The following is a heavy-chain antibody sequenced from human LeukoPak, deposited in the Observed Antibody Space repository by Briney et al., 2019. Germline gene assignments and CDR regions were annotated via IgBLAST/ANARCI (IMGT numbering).Heavy chain of an antibody. CDR1: GGSISSYY. Sequence: PSETLSLTCTVSGGSISSYYWSWIRQPPGKGLEWIGYIYYSGSTNYNPSLKSRVTISVDTSKNQFSLKLSSVTAADTAVYYCARDRYYYDSGGYYRAFDYWGQGTLVTVSS. J-gene: IGHJ4*02. D-gene: IGHD3-22*01. CDR3: ARDRYYYDSGGYYRAFDY. CDR2: IYYSGST. V-gene: IGHV4-59*01.